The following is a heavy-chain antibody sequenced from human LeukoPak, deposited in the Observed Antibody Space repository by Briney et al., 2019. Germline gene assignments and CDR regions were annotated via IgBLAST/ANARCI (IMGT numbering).Heavy chain of an antibody. J-gene: IGHJ1*01. CDR2: INPSSGGT. D-gene: IGHD3-22*01. Sequence: ASVKVSCKASGYTFTGYYIHWVRQAPGQGLEWLGWINPSSGGTDCAQKFQGRVTMTRDTSISTAYLELKRLRSDDTAVYFCARDSYYYDISGLAEYFHHWGQGTLVTVSS. V-gene: IGHV1-2*02. CDR3: ARDSYYYDISGLAEYFHH. CDR1: GYTFTGYY.